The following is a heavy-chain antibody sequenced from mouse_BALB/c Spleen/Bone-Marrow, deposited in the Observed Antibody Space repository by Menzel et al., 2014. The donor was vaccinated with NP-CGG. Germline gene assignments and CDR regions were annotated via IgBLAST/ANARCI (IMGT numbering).Heavy chain of an antibody. V-gene: IGHV1S120*02. CDR2: INPSNGVN. D-gene: IGHD1-1*01. Sequence: VQLQQSGAELVKPGASVKLSCKXXGYXFXXYXMYXXKQXPXQGLEWIGGINPSNGVNNFNEKFKSKASLTVDKSSSTAYMQXXXXXXXXXXVYYCSRGGNF. CDR3: SRGGNF. J-gene: IGHJ1*01. CDR1: GYXFXXYX.